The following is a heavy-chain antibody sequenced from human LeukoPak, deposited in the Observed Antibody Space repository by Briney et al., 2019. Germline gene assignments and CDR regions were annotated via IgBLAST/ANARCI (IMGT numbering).Heavy chain of an antibody. V-gene: IGHV4-30-4*08. CDR1: GGSISSGDYY. CDR2: IYYSGST. Sequence: SETLSFTCTVSGGSISSGDYYWSWIRQPPGKGLEWIGYIYYSGSTYYNPSLKSRVTISVDTSKNQFSLKLSSVTAADTAVYYCASQRYYYGSGTYSYFDYWGQGTLVTVSS. CDR3: ASQRYYYGSGTYSYFDY. J-gene: IGHJ4*02. D-gene: IGHD3-10*01.